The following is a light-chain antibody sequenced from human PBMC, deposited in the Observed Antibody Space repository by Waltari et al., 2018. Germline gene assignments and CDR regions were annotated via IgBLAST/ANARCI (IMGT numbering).Light chain of an antibody. CDR2: EDN. CDR1: SGRIAATP. Sequence: FILTQPHSVSESPGKTVTLPCVRSSGRIAATPVQGYQQRPGSSPTTMIYEDNLRPSGVPDRISGSIDSSSNSASLTISGLRPEDEADYYCQSYDRGNWVFGGGTKLTVL. J-gene: IGLJ3*02. V-gene: IGLV6-57*01. CDR3: QSYDRGNWV.